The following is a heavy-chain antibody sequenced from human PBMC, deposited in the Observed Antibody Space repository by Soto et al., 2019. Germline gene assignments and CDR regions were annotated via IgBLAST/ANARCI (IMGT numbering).Heavy chain of an antibody. D-gene: IGHD2-21*02. Sequence: QVQLVQSGAEVKQPGASVKVSCKASGYTFSGYYIQWVRQAPGQGLEWLGWINPNSGGTNYAQKFQGRVTMTSDTSISTAYMVLSSLRSDDTAVVYCARSPLTHSMFFDYWGQGTLVTVSS. J-gene: IGHJ4*02. CDR1: GYTFSGYY. V-gene: IGHV1-2*02. CDR2: INPNSGGT. CDR3: ARSPLTHSMFFDY.